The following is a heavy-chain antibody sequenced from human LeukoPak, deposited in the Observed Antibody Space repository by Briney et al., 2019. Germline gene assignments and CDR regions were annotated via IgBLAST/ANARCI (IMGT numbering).Heavy chain of an antibody. J-gene: IGHJ3*02. CDR2: ISSSSSTI. Sequence: GGSLRLSCAASGFTFSDYYMSWIRQAPGKGLEWVSYISSSSSTIYYADSVKGRFTISRDNAKNSLYLQMNSLRAEDTAVYYCARGYSSGWSALGAFDIWGQGTMVTVSS. CDR3: ARGYSSGWSALGAFDI. CDR1: GFTFSDYY. V-gene: IGHV3-11*04. D-gene: IGHD6-19*01.